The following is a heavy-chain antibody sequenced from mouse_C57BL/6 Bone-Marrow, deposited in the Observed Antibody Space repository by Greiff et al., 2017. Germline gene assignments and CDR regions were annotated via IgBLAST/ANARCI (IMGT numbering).Heavy chain of an antibody. Sequence: QVQLQQPGAELVRPGTSVKLSCKASGYTFTSYWMHWVKQRPGQGLEWIGVIDPSDSYTNYNQKFKGKATLTVDTSSSTAYMQLRSLTSEDAAVYYCARVDGYYGYFDVWGTGTTVTVSS. V-gene: IGHV1-59*01. CDR1: GYTFTSYW. CDR2: IDPSDSYT. D-gene: IGHD2-3*01. J-gene: IGHJ1*03. CDR3: ARVDGYYGYFDV.